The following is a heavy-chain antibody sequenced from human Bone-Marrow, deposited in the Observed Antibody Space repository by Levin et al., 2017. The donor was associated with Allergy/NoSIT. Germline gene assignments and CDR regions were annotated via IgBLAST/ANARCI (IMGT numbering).Heavy chain of an antibody. D-gene: IGHD2/OR15-2a*01. CDR2: INPNTGDS. J-gene: IGHJ3*01. V-gene: IGHV1-2*02. CDR3: ALLVSDF. Sequence: GASVKVSCKASGHTFSDFSLHWVRQAPGQGLEWMGWINPNTGDSDLAQNFQGRVTMTRDTSISTAYLELSGLRSDDTAMYYCALLVSDFWGQGTMVTVSS. CDR1: GHTFSDFS.